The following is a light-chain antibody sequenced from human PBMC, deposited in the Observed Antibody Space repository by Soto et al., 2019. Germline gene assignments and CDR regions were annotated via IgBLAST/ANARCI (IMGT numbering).Light chain of an antibody. CDR3: QQRDTWPT. J-gene: IGKJ4*01. Sequence: EIVLTQSPATLSLSPGETASLSCRASQPVSTFLAWYQKKPGQSPSLLLYDATNRATGAPDRFSGSGSGTDFTLTISSLEPEDFAVYYCQQRDTWPTFGGGTKVEIK. V-gene: IGKV3-11*01. CDR1: QPVSTF. CDR2: DAT.